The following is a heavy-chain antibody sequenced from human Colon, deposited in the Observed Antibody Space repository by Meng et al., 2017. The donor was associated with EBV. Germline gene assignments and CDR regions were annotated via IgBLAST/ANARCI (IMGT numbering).Heavy chain of an antibody. Sequence: GQWVQSGSELKQPGASVKVSCRPSGYTFTSYAINWVRQAPGQGPDWMGWIDPNTGNPTYDQGFTGRFVFSLDTSVSTAYLQINSLRADDTAVYYCARDSPLDGYSLLDYWGQGTLVTVSS. J-gene: IGHJ4*02. CDR1: GYTFTSYA. V-gene: IGHV7-4-1*02. CDR3: ARDSPLDGYSLLDY. D-gene: IGHD5-24*01. CDR2: IDPNTGNP.